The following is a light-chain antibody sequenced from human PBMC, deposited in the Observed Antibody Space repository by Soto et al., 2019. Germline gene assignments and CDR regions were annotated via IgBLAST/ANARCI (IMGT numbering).Light chain of an antibody. CDR2: TNN. V-gene: IGLV1-47*01. J-gene: IGLJ2*01. CDR3: GGWDDSLSGPV. Sequence: QSVLTQPPSASGTPGQRVTISCSGRNSNIGSNYVYWYQQVPGTAPKLLIYTNNQRPSGVPDRFSGSKSATSASLAISGLRSEDEADYYCGGWDDSLSGPVFGGGTKLTVL. CDR1: NSNIGSNY.